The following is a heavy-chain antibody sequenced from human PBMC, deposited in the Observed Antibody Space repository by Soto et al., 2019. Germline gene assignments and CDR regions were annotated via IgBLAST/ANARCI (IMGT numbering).Heavy chain of an antibody. Sequence: PSETLSLTCTVSGGSISSYYWSWIRQPPGKGLEWIGYIYYSGSTNSNPSLKSRVTISVDTSKNQFSLKLSSVTAADTAVYYCAGLGYCSSTSCYLPRGAYYYYYGMDVWGQGTTVTVSS. CDR3: AGLGYCSSTSCYLPRGAYYYYYGMDV. V-gene: IGHV4-59*08. CDR1: GGSISSYY. CDR2: IYYSGST. J-gene: IGHJ6*02. D-gene: IGHD2-2*01.